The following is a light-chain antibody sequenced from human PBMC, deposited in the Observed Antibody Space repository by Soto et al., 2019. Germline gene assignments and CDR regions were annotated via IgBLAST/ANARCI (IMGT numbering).Light chain of an antibody. CDR1: SSNIETNT. J-gene: IGLJ2*01. V-gene: IGLV1-44*01. Sequence: QSVLTQPPSASGTPGQRVTISCSGSSSNIETNTVDWYQHLPGTAPNVLIFNNNQRPSGVPDRFSGSKSGTSASLAISGLQSEDEADYYCAVWDDSLSGMVFGGVTKLTVL. CDR3: AVWDDSLSGMV. CDR2: NNN.